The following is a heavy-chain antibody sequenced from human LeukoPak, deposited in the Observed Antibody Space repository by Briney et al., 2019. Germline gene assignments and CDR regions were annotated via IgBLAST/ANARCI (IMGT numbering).Heavy chain of an antibody. V-gene: IGHV1-69*04. CDR2: IIPILGIA. J-gene: IGHJ6*02. Sequence: GASVKVSCKPSGGTFSSYAISWVRQAPGQGLEWMGRIIPILGIANYAQKFQGRVTITADKSTSTAYMELSSLRSEDTAVYYCARLAYYYGMDVWGQGTTVTVSS. CDR3: ARLAYYYGMDV. CDR1: GGTFSSYA.